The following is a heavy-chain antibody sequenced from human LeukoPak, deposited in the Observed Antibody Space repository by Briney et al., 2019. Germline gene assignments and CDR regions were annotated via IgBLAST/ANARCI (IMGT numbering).Heavy chain of an antibody. D-gene: IGHD3-3*01. CDR1: GGSIGSGGYY. V-gene: IGHV4-31*03. CDR3: ARHYDFWSGPDY. J-gene: IGHJ4*02. Sequence: TSQTLSLTCTVSGGSIGSGGYYWSWIRQHPGKGLEWIGYIYYSGSTYYNPSLKSRVTISVDTSKNQFSLKLSSATAADTAVYYCARHYDFWSGPDYWGQGTLVTVSS. CDR2: IYYSGST.